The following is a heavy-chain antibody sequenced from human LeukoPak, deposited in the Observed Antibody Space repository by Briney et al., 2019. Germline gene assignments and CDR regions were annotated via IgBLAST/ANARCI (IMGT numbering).Heavy chain of an antibody. Sequence: ASVKVSCKASGYTFTSYYMHWVRQAPGQGLEWMGIINPSGGSTSYAQKFQGRVIMTRDTSTSTVYMELSSLRSEDTAVYFCARDPAHYDSSGYYDYWGQGTLVTVSS. V-gene: IGHV1-46*01. CDR2: INPSGGST. CDR3: ARDPAHYDSSGYYDY. CDR1: GYTFTSYY. D-gene: IGHD3-22*01. J-gene: IGHJ4*02.